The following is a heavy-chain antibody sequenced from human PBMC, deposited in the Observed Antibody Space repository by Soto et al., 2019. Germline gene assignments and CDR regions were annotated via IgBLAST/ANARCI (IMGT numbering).Heavy chain of an antibody. Sequence: QVQLVQSGAEVKKPGSSVKVSCKASGGTFSSYAISWVRQAPGQGLEWMGGIIPIFGTANYAQKFQGRVTITADESTSTAYMELSSLRSEDTAVSYCARGSSGTTLSYYYYGMDVWGQGTTVTVSS. CDR2: IIPIFGTA. V-gene: IGHV1-69*01. J-gene: IGHJ6*02. CDR1: GGTFSSYA. D-gene: IGHD1-7*01. CDR3: ARGSSGTTLSYYYYGMDV.